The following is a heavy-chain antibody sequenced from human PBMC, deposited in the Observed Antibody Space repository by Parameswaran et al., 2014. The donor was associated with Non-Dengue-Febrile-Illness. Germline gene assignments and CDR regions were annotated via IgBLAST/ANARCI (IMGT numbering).Heavy chain of an antibody. CDR2: ISSSSSYI. J-gene: IGHJ4*02. CDR3: ASGYSYGYGKDTLDY. V-gene: IGHV3-21*01. Sequence: WIRQPPGKGLEWVSSISSSSSYIYYADSVKGRFTISRDNAKNSLYLQMNSLRAEDTAVYYCASGYSYGYGKDTLDYWGQGTLVTVSS. D-gene: IGHD5-18*01.